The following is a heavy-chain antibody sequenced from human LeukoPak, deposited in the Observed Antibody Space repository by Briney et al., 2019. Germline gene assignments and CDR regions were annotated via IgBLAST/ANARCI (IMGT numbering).Heavy chain of an antibody. D-gene: IGHD5-12*01. CDR3: AKDREGYSGYVRVEPNWFDP. Sequence: PGGSLRLSCAASGFTFSSYGMQWVRQAPGKGLEWVAVISYEGSTSYYADSVKGRFTISRDNSKNTLYLQMNGLRAEDTAVYYCAKDREGYSGYVRVEPNWFDPWGQGTLVTVSS. CDR2: ISYEGSTS. V-gene: IGHV3-30*18. CDR1: GFTFSSYG. J-gene: IGHJ5*02.